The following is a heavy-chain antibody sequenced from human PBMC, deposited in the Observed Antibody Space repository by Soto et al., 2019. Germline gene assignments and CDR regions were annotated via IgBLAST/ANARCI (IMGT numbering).Heavy chain of an antibody. CDR3: AKVDSYGDYMEGSFDY. Sequence: GGSLRLSCAASGFTFSNYAMSWVRQAPGKGLEWVSGISGSGGSTNYADSVKGRFTISRDNSKNTLYLQMNSLRAEDTAVYYCAKVDSYGDYMEGSFDYWGQGTLVTVSS. V-gene: IGHV3-23*01. CDR1: GFTFSNYA. J-gene: IGHJ4*02. D-gene: IGHD4-17*01. CDR2: ISGSGGST.